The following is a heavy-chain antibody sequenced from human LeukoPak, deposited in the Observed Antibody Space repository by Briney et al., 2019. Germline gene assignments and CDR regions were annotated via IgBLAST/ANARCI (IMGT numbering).Heavy chain of an antibody. V-gene: IGHV3-30*18. Sequence: GGSLRLSCAASGFTFSSYGMHWVRQAPGKGLEWVADISYDGSNKYYADSVKGRFTISRDNSKNTLYLQMNSLRAEDTAVYYCANAYYDILTGYYRWWGQGTLVTVSS. J-gene: IGHJ4*02. CDR2: ISYDGSNK. CDR3: ANAYYDILTGYYRW. D-gene: IGHD3-9*01. CDR1: GFTFSSYG.